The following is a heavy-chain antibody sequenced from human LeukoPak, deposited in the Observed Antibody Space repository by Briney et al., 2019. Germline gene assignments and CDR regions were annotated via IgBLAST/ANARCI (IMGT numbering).Heavy chain of an antibody. J-gene: IGHJ4*02. CDR2: ISSSSSYI. Sequence: GGSLRLSCAASGFTFSDYNMNWVRQAPGKGLEWVSSISSSSSYIYYADSVKGRFTISRDNSKNTLYLQMNSLRAEDTAVYYCAKDQNPVLRYFDWLPSGFDYWGQGTLVTVSS. V-gene: IGHV3-21*04. CDR1: GFTFSDYN. D-gene: IGHD3-9*01. CDR3: AKDQNPVLRYFDWLPSGFDY.